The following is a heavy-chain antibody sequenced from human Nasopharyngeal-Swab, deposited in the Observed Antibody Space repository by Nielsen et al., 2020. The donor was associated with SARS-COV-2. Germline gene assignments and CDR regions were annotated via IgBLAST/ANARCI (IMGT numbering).Heavy chain of an antibody. D-gene: IGHD1-1*01. V-gene: IGHV4-34*09. CDR3: ARGTPFDY. Sequence: LRLSCAIYGEPSSGYYWTWIRQLPGKGLEWIGYIYRLGGTSYNPSLKSRVTISLDASNNQFSLRLSSVTAADTTMFYCARGTPFDYWGQGILVTVSS. CDR1: GEPSSGYY. J-gene: IGHJ4*02. CDR2: IYRLGGT.